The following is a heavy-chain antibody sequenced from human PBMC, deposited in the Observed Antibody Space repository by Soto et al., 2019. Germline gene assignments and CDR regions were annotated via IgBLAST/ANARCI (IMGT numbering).Heavy chain of an antibody. Sequence: QVQLVESGGGVVQPGRSLRLSCAASGFTFSSYGMHWVRQAPGKGLEWVAVIWYDGSNKYYADSVKGRFTISRDNSKNTLYLQMNSLRAEDTAVYYCARDTDYGSSGYYPFDYWGQGTLVTVSS. CDR1: GFTFSSYG. V-gene: IGHV3-33*01. CDR3: ARDTDYGSSGYYPFDY. CDR2: IWYDGSNK. D-gene: IGHD3-22*01. J-gene: IGHJ4*02.